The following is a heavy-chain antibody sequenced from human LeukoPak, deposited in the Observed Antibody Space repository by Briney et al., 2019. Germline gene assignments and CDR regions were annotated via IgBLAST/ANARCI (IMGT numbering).Heavy chain of an antibody. Sequence: EASVKVSCKASGYTFTSYAMNWVRQAPGQGLEWMGWINTNTGNPTYAQGFTGRFVFSLDTSVSTAYLQISSLKAEDTAVYYCARDQGRITIFGVAPSYYYYYYMDVWGKGTTVTVSS. CDR2: INTNTGNP. D-gene: IGHD3-3*01. CDR1: GYTFTSYA. J-gene: IGHJ6*03. CDR3: ARDQGRITIFGVAPSYYYYYYMDV. V-gene: IGHV7-4-1*02.